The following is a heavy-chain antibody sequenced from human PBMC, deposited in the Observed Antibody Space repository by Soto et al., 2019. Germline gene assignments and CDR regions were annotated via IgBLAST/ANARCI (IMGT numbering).Heavy chain of an antibody. CDR3: AKDQGSSWYEIDY. Sequence: GGSLRLSCAASGFTFSSYAMSWVRQAPGKGLEWVSVISGSDDSTYYADSVKGRFTISRDNSKNTLYLQMNSLRAEDTAVYYCAKDQGSSWYEIDYWGQRTLVTVSS. CDR2: ISGSDDST. J-gene: IGHJ4*02. CDR1: GFTFSSYA. D-gene: IGHD6-13*01. V-gene: IGHV3-23*01.